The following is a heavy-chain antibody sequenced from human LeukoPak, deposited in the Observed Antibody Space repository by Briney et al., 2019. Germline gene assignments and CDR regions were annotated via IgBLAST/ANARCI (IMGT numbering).Heavy chain of an antibody. CDR2: IKQDGSEK. Sequence: GGSLRHSCAATRFTFRRYWMSWVRPAPGKGPAWVAHIKQDGSEKYCVDTVKGRLTISRDNAKNSLYLQMNSLRAEDTAVYYCTREDTAMHHWAQGTLVTVPS. CDR1: RFTFRRYW. D-gene: IGHD5-18*01. J-gene: IGHJ5*02. V-gene: IGHV3-7*03. CDR3: TREDTAMHH.